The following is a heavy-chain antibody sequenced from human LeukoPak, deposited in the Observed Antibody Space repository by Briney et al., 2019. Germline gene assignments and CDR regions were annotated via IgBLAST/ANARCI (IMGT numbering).Heavy chain of an antibody. Sequence: PSETLSLTCAVYGGSFSGYYWSWIRQPPGKGLVWIGEINHSGSTNYNPSLKSRVTISVDTSKNQFSLKLSSVTAADTAVYYCARGDLMATMAHRYFDYWGQGTLVTVSS. J-gene: IGHJ4*02. CDR2: INHSGST. V-gene: IGHV4-34*01. D-gene: IGHD5-24*01. CDR3: ARGDLMATMAHRYFDY. CDR1: GGSFSGYY.